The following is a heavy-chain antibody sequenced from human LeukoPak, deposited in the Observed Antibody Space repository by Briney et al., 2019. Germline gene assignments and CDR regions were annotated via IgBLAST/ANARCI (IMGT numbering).Heavy chain of an antibody. CDR2: IIPIFGTA. Sequence: GSSVKVSCKASGGTFSSYAISWVRQAPGQGLEWMGGIIPIFGTANYAQKFQGRVTITTDGSTSTAYMELSSLRSEDTAVYYCASGDPIAAPGYYYMDVWGKGTTVTVSS. V-gene: IGHV1-69*05. D-gene: IGHD6-13*01. CDR1: GGTFSSYA. CDR3: ASGDPIAAPGYYYMDV. J-gene: IGHJ6*03.